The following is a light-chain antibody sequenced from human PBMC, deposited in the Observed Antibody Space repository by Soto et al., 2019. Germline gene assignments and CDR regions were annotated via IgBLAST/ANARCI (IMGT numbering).Light chain of an antibody. CDR2: GVY. J-gene: IGKJ1*01. CDR1: QSVSSN. CDR3: QQYGSSGT. V-gene: IGKV3-20*01. Sequence: EIVMTQSPTILSVSPGERATLSCRASQSVSSNLAWYQQKPGQAPRLLIYGVYTRAPGIPDRFSGSGSGTDFTLTISRLEPEDFAVYYCQQYGSSGTFGQGTKVDIK.